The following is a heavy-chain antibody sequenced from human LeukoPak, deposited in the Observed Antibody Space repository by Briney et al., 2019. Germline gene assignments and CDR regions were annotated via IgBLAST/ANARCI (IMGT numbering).Heavy chain of an antibody. CDR1: GFTFSTFG. CDR2: IWRDGSRK. Sequence: GGSLRLTCVASGFTFSTFGMHWLRQAPGKGLEWVAGIWRDGSRKHYGDSVKGRLTISRDNSNNTLFLQMNSLRAEDTAVYYCAREASGYSRDFWGQGTLVIVSS. D-gene: IGHD3-3*01. V-gene: IGHV3-33*01. J-gene: IGHJ4*02. CDR3: AREASGYSRDF.